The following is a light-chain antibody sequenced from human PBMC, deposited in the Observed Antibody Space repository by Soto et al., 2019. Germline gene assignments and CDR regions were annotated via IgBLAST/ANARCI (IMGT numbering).Light chain of an antibody. J-gene: IGKJ1*01. CDR3: QQYGSSPWT. CDR2: GAS. CDR1: QSVSSNY. Sequence: EIVLTQSPGTLSLSRGERATLXXRASQSVSSNYLAWYQQKPGQAPRLXIYGASSRATGIPGRFSGSGSGTDFTLTISRLEPEDFAVYYCQQYGSSPWTFGQGTKVDIK. V-gene: IGKV3-20*01.